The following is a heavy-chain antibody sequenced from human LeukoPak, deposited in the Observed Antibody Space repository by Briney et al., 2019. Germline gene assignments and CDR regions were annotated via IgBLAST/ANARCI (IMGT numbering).Heavy chain of an antibody. Sequence: GGSLRLSCVASGFTFSDYYMSWIRQAPGKGLEWVSYITSSGNTIYYADSVKGRFTISRDNAKNSLYLEMNSLRAEDTAVYYCARANYYDISGYDYWGQGTLVTVSS. J-gene: IGHJ4*02. D-gene: IGHD3-22*01. CDR1: GFTFSDYY. CDR3: ARANYYDISGYDY. CDR2: ITSSGNTI. V-gene: IGHV3-11*04.